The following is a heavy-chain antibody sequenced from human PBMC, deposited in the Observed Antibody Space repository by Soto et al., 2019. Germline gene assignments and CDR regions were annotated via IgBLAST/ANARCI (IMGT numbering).Heavy chain of an antibody. CDR1: GGSFSGYY. CDR3: ARGRLMVYANYYYYYGMDV. J-gene: IGHJ6*02. Sequence: ASETLSLTCAVYGGSFSGYYWSWIRQPPGKGLEWIGEINHSGSTNYNPSLKSRVTISVDTSKNQFSLKLSSVTAADTAVYYCARGRLMVYANYYYYYGMDVWGQGTTVTVSS. V-gene: IGHV4-34*01. D-gene: IGHD2-8*01. CDR2: INHSGST.